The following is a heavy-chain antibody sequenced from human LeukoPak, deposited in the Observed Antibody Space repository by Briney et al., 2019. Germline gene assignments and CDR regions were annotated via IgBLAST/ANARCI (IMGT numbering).Heavy chain of an antibody. CDR1: GYSISSGYY. V-gene: IGHV4-38-2*02. Sequence: SETLSLTCTVSGYSISSGYYWGWIRQPPGKGLEWIGSIYYSGSTYYNPSLKSRVTISVDTSKNQFSLKLSSVTAADTAVYYCAREDYDFWSGLRVDYWGQGTLVTVSS. J-gene: IGHJ4*02. CDR2: IYYSGST. CDR3: AREDYDFWSGLRVDY. D-gene: IGHD3-3*01.